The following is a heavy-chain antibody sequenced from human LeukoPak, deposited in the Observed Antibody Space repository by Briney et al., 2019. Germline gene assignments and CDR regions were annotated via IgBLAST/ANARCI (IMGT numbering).Heavy chain of an antibody. Sequence: PSETLSLTCAASGGSISSSNWWSWVRQPPGKGLEWIGEIYHSGSTNYNPSLKSRVTISVDKSKNQFSLKLSSVTAADTAVYYCARVPSKDRGAFDIWGQGTMVTVSS. V-gene: IGHV4-4*02. CDR1: GGSISSSNW. CDR2: IYHSGST. CDR3: ARVPSKDRGAFDI. J-gene: IGHJ3*02. D-gene: IGHD3-10*01.